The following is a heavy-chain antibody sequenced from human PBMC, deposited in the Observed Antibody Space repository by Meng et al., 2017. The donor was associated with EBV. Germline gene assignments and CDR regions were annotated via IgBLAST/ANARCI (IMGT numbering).Heavy chain of an antibody. J-gene: IGHJ4*02. CDR2: INVGVGYT. CDR3: VRGPPVGVPGPGDY. Sequence: QVQLVQSGAGVKNPGASVKVSCKASGYDFTSYILHWVRQAPGQRLEWMGWINVGVGYTKYSQKFQGRVTISSDTSATTGYMELSSLRSEDTAVYYCVRGPPVGVPGPGDYWGQGTLVTVSS. CDR1: GYDFTSYI. D-gene: IGHD2-21*01. V-gene: IGHV1-3*01.